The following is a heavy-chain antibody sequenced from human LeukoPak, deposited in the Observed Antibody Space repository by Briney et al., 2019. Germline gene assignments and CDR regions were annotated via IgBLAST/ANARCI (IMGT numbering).Heavy chain of an antibody. CDR2: IYYSGST. J-gene: IGHJ4*02. CDR1: GGSISSSSYY. CDR3: ASRSMVRGVLDY. D-gene: IGHD3-10*01. Sequence: PSETLSLTRTVSGGSISSSSYYWGWIRQPPGKGLEWIGSIYYSGSTYYNPSLKSRFTISVDTSKNQFSLKLSSVTAADTAVYYCASRSMVRGVLDYWGQGTLVTVSS. V-gene: IGHV4-39*01.